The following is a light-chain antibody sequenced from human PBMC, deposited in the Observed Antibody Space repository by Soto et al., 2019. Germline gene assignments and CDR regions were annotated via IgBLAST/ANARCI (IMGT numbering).Light chain of an antibody. J-gene: IGKJ4*01. Sequence: EIVLTQSPGTLSLSPGERATLSCRASQSISSSYLAWYQQKPGQAPRLLIYGAFSRATGIPDRFSGSGSGTYSTLTISRVEPEYSAVYYYHQDDSSGLTFGGGTKVEIK. CDR3: HQDDSSGLT. V-gene: IGKV3-20*01. CDR2: GAF. CDR1: QSISSSY.